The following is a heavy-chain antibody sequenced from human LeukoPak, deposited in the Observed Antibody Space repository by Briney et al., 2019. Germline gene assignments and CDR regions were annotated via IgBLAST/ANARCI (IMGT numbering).Heavy chain of an antibody. D-gene: IGHD2-15*01. CDR1: GFTFSSYG. CDR2: TWYDGSNK. Sequence: GGSLRLSCAASGFTFSSYGMPWVRQAPGKGLEWVAVTWYDGSNKYYADSVKGRFTISRDNSKNTLYLQMNSLRAEDTAVYYCARDRWPDAFDIWGQGTMVTVSS. J-gene: IGHJ3*02. CDR3: ARDRWPDAFDI. V-gene: IGHV3-33*01.